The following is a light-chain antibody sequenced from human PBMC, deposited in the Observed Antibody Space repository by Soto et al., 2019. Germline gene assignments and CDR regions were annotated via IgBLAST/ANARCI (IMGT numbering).Light chain of an antibody. CDR2: GAS. J-gene: IGKJ5*01. CDR1: QSVSNNY. CDR3: QQYGSSPIT. V-gene: IGKV3-20*01. Sequence: TLLTQSPGTLSLSPGERATLSCRASQSVSNNYLAWYQQKPGQAPRLLIYGASNRATGIPDRFSGSGSGTDFTLTISRLEPEDFALYYCQQYGSSPITFGQGTRLEIK.